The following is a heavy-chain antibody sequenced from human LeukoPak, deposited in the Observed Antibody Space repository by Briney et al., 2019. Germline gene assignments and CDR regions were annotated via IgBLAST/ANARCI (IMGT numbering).Heavy chain of an antibody. CDR1: GDSVSSKSAA. CDR3: PRSLFRQQVEPFDS. D-gene: IGHD6-13*01. J-gene: IGHJ4*02. Sequence: SQTLSLTCAISGDSVSSKSAAWNWIRQSPSRGLEWLGRTYYRSKWYDDYAVSVKSRITINADTSKNQFSLHLNSVTPEDTAVYYCPRSLFRQQVEPFDSWGQGTLVTVSS. V-gene: IGHV6-1*01. CDR2: TYYRSKWYD.